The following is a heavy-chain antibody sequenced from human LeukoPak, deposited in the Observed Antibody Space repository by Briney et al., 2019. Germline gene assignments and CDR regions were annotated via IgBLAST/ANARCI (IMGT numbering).Heavy chain of an antibody. Sequence: ASVKVSCKASGYTLTGYYMHWVRQTPGQGLEWMGWINPNSGGTNYAQKFQGRVTMTRDTSISTAYMELSRLRSGDTAVYYCARPVRGVSPWFDYWGQGTLVTVSS. CDR2: INPNSGGT. CDR3: ARPVRGVSPWFDY. CDR1: GYTLTGYY. D-gene: IGHD3-10*01. V-gene: IGHV1-2*02. J-gene: IGHJ4*02.